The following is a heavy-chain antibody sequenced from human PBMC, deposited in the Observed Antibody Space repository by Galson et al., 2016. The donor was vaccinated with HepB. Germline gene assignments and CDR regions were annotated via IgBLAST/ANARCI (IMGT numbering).Heavy chain of an antibody. D-gene: IGHD3-16*01. CDR1: GFSLSTSGVG. CDR2: FYWDDVK. Sequence: PALVKPTQTLTLTCSFSGFSLSTSGVGVGWIRQPPGKALNCLALFYWDDVKHYSPSLKTRLTITKDASKTQLALPMTNMGPVDTATYYCPHSVWIDWYFDIWGRGTLVSVSS. V-gene: IGHV2-5*02. CDR3: PHSVWIDWYFDI. J-gene: IGHJ2*01.